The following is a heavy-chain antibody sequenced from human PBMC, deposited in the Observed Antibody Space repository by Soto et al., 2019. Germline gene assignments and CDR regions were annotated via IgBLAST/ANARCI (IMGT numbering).Heavy chain of an antibody. J-gene: IGHJ4*02. Sequence: GGSLRLSCVVSGFTLSRYAMHWVRQAPGKGLEWVAAISYDGTNKNYADSVKGRFTISGDNSKDTLYLQMDSLRPDDAAVYYCARPPFDSSGYYRNWGQGTLVTVSS. V-gene: IGHV3-30*04. D-gene: IGHD3-22*01. CDR1: GFTLSRYA. CDR3: ARPPFDSSGYYRN. CDR2: ISYDGTNK.